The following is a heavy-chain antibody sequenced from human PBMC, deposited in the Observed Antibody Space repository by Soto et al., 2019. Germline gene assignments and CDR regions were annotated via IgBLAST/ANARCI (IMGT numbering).Heavy chain of an antibody. V-gene: IGHV3-33*01. CDR1: GFTFSGFG. D-gene: IGHD4-17*01. J-gene: IGHJ3*02. Sequence: QVQLVESGGGVVQPGTSLRLSCEASGFTFSGFGMHWVRQAPGKGLEGVAVIWYDGSKKYYADCVKGRFTIYRDNSKNALYLQMNSLRAEDTAVYYCARGRGGSYGGNSAHFDIWGQGTLVTVSS. CDR3: ARGRGGSYGGNSAHFDI. CDR2: IWYDGSKK.